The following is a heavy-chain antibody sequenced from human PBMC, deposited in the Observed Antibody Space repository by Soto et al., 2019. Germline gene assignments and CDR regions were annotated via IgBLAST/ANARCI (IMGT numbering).Heavy chain of an antibody. CDR1: GYSFASHW. J-gene: IGHJ4*02. Sequence: GESLKISCKGSGYSFASHWVAWVRQMPEKGLEWIGTIYPGDSDTKYSSAFRGHVTISAGTSVSTAYLQWRSLEATDSAIYYCARYSGSYWHYLDFWGQGTLVTVSS. D-gene: IGHD1-26*01. CDR2: IYPGDSDT. CDR3: ARYSGSYWHYLDF. V-gene: IGHV5-51*01.